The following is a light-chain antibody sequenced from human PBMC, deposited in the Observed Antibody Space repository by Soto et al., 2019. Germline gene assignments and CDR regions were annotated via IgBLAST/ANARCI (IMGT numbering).Light chain of an antibody. CDR2: EVS. Sequence: SVLTQPPSASGSPGQSVTISCTGTSSDVGAYNYVSWYQQHPGKAPKLMIYEVSKRPSGVPDRFSGSKSGNTASLTVSGLQAEDEADYYCSSYAGSSTYVFGTGTKVTVL. V-gene: IGLV2-8*01. J-gene: IGLJ1*01. CDR3: SSYAGSSTYV. CDR1: SSDVGAYNY.